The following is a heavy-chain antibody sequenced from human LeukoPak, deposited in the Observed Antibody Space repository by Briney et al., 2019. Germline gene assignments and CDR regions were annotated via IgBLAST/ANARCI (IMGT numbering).Heavy chain of an antibody. Sequence: GGSLRLPCAVSGXTFSTYWMHWVRQTPGKGLVWVSRISGDGSTTTYADSVKGRFTISRDNAKNTLYLEMNSLRAEDTAVYYCVRVFYRFDSWGQGTLVTVSS. V-gene: IGHV3-74*01. CDR1: GXTFSTYW. CDR2: ISGDGSTT. CDR3: VRVFYRFDS. J-gene: IGHJ5*01.